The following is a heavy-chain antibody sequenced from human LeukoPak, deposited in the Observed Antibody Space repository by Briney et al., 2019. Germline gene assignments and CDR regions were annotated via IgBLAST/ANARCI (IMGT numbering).Heavy chain of an antibody. CDR1: GGSIIGYY. J-gene: IGHJ2*01. CDR2: IYYSGSI. CDR3: ARPVTELTDWYFDL. V-gene: IGHV4-59*01. D-gene: IGHD1-7*01. Sequence: SXTXSLTCTVSGGSIIGYYWTWIRQPSGKGLEWIGYIYYSGSINYNHSLQSLVTISVDTSKNQLSLKLSSVTAADTAVYYCARPVTELTDWYFDLWGRGTXVXVSX.